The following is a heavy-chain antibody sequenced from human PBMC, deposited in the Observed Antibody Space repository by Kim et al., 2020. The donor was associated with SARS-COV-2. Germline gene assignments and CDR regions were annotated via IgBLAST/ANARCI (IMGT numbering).Heavy chain of an antibody. J-gene: IGHJ5*02. CDR2: ISYEGSTQ. CDR3: ARNLVGDTDLGP. Sequence: GSLRLSCAASGFTFSSHVMHWVRQAPGKGLEWVALISYEGSTQRYTDSVKGRFTVSRYNSKNILFLQMNSLRPEDTAVYYCARNLVGDTDLGPWGQGTLVTVSS. D-gene: IGHD1-26*01. V-gene: IGHV3-30*03. CDR1: GFTFSSHV.